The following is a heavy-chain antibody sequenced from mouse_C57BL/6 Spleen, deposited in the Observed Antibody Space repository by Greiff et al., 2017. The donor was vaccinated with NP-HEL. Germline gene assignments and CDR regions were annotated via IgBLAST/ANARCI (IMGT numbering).Heavy chain of an antibody. CDR3: TRVDYGSRPWYFDV. V-gene: IGHV5-4*01. CDR1: GFTFSSYA. J-gene: IGHJ1*03. D-gene: IGHD1-1*01. CDR2: ISDGGSYT. Sequence: EVQLVESGGGLVKPGGSLKLSCAASGFTFSSYAMSWVRQTPEKRLEWVATISDGGSYTYYPDNVKGRFTISRDNAKNNLYLQMIHLKSEDTARYYCTRVDYGSRPWYFDVWGTGTTVTVSA.